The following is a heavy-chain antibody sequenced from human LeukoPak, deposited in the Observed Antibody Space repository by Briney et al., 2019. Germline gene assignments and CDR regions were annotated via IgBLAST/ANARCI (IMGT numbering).Heavy chain of an antibody. CDR2: ISGSGGST. V-gene: IGHV3-23*01. CDR3: AKDGYCSSTSCYIDFDY. J-gene: IGHJ4*02. D-gene: IGHD2-2*02. CDR1: GFTFSSYA. Sequence: GGSLRLSCAASGFTFSSYAMSWVRQAPGKGLEWVSAISGSGGSTYYADSVKGRFTISRDNSKNTLYLQMNSLRAEGTAVYYCAKDGYCSSTSCYIDFDYWGQGTLVTVSS.